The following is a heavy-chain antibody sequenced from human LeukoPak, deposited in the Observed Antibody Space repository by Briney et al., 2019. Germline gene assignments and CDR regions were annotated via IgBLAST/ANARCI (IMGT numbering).Heavy chain of an antibody. CDR3: AKGSRRDFWSGYSYYFDY. CDR2: ISGSGGST. CDR1: GSTFSSYA. J-gene: IGHJ4*02. D-gene: IGHD3-3*01. V-gene: IGHV3-23*01. Sequence: GGSLRLSCAASGSTFSSYAMSWVRQAPGKGLEWVSAISGSGGSTYYADSVKGRFTISRDNSKNTLYLQMNSLRAEDTAVYYCAKGSRRDFWSGYSYYFDYWGQGTLVTVSS.